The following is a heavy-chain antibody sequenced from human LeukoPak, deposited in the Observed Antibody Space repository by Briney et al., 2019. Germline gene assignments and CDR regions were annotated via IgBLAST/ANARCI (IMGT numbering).Heavy chain of an antibody. CDR1: GFTLSDYA. CDR3: AKDATPYNGIWDFFDH. CDR2: VGGTGDS. V-gene: IGHV3-23*01. J-gene: IGHJ4*02. D-gene: IGHD5-24*01. Sequence: GGSLRLSCAASGFTLSDYAMNWVRQTPDKGLEWVSSVGGTGDSYYTDSVKGRFIVSRDNSKSTLYLQMNGLRVEDTAIYYCAKDATPYNGIWDFFDHWGRGAPVTVSS.